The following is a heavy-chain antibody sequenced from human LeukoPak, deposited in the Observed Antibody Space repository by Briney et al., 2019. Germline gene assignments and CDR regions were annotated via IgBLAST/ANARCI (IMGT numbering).Heavy chain of an antibody. CDR2: ISAYNGNT. D-gene: IGHD6-13*01. CDR1: GYTFTSYG. J-gene: IGHJ5*02. V-gene: IGHV1-18*01. Sequence: VASVTVSCKASGYTFTSYGISWVRQAPGQGLEWMGWISAYNGNTNYAQKLQGRVTMTTDTSTSTAYMELRSLRSDDTAVYYCARDLHRAGYSSMGEFDPWGQGTLVTVSS. CDR3: ARDLHRAGYSSMGEFDP.